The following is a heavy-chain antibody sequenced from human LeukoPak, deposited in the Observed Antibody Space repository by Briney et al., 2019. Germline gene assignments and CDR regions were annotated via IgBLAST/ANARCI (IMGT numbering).Heavy chain of an antibody. J-gene: IGHJ5*02. V-gene: IGHV4-34*01. Sequence: SETLSLTCAVYGGSFSGYYWSWIRQPPGKGLEWIGEINHSGSTNYNPSLKSRVTILVDTSKNQFSLKLSAVTAADTAVYYCARALSRRWLVQRNWFDPWGQEPWSPSPQ. CDR1: GGSFSGYY. CDR2: INHSGST. D-gene: IGHD6-6*01. CDR3: ARALSRRWLVQRNWFDP.